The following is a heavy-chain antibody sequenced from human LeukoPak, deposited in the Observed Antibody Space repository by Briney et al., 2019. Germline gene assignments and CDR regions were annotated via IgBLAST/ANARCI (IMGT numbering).Heavy chain of an antibody. CDR3: AREASTEIIGGMDV. J-gene: IGHJ6*02. D-gene: IGHD2-8*02. CDR1: GFSLSNNG. V-gene: IGHV3-30*02. CDR2: IQSNGNPK. Sequence: GGSLRLSCAASGFSLSNNGIHWVRQAPGKGLEWVAFIQSNGNPKYYADSVRGRFTISRDNSKKTCYLQMDSLRVEDTAVYYCAREASTEIIGGMDVRGQGTTVTVTS.